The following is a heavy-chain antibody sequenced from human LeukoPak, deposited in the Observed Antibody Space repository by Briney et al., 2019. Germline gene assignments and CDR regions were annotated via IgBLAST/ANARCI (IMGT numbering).Heavy chain of an antibody. D-gene: IGHD3-22*01. CDR1: GYTFTGYY. Sequence: ASVKVSCKASGYTFTGYYMHWVRQAPGQGLEWMGWINPNSGGTNYAQKFQGRVTMTRDTSISTAYMELSSLRSEDTAVYYCARPNYYDSSGYYYWGQGTLVTVSS. CDR3: ARPNYYDSSGYYY. J-gene: IGHJ4*02. V-gene: IGHV1-2*02. CDR2: INPNSGGT.